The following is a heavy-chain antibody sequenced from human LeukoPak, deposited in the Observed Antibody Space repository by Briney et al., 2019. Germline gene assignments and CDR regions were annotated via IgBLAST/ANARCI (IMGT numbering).Heavy chain of an antibody. CDR1: GGPFSGYY. CDR2: INHSGST. J-gene: IGHJ4*02. CDR3: ARLLGVVYTIGGGEADF. Sequence: NPSETLSLTCAVYGGPFSGYYWSWIRQPPGKGLEWIGEINHSGSTNYDPSLKSRVTISVDTSKNQFSLKLNSVTAADTAIYYCARLLGVVYTIGGGEADFWGQGTLVTVSS. V-gene: IGHV4-34*01. D-gene: IGHD2-8*02.